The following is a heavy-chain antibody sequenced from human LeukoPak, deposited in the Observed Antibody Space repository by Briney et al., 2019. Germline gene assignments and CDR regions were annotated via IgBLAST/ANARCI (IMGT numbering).Heavy chain of an antibody. V-gene: IGHV1-69*06. J-gene: IGHJ4*02. CDR1: GGTFSSYA. CDR3: ARGGCMAATLQY. D-gene: IGHD1-26*01. Sequence: ASVKVSCKASGGTFSSYAISWVRQAPGQGLEWMGGIIPIFGTANYAQKFQGRVTITADKSTSTAYMELSSLRSEDTAVYYCARGGCMAATLQYWGQGILVTVSS. CDR2: IIPIFGTA.